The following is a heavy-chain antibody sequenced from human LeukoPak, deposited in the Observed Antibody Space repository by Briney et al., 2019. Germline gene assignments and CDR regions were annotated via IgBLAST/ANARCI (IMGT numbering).Heavy chain of an antibody. Sequence: SETLSLTCTVSGGSISSYFWSWIRQPPGKGLEWIGYVYYSGSTSYNPSLKSRVTISVDTSKNQFSLKLSSVTAADTAVYYCARVCPSGSCYSLGSWFDPWGQGTLVTVSS. D-gene: IGHD2-15*01. J-gene: IGHJ5*02. CDR3: ARVCPSGSCYSLGSWFDP. CDR2: VYYSGST. V-gene: IGHV4-59*01. CDR1: GGSISSYF.